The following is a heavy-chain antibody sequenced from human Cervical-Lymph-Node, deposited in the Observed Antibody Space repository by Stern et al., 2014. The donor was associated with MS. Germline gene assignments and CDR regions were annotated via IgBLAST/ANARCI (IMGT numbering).Heavy chain of an antibody. CDR2: IYYSGSS. J-gene: IGHJ4*02. Sequence: QLQLQESGPGLVKPSQTLSLTCSVSGGSISSSGYYWSWVRQHPGKGLEWIGIIYYSGSSYYKSSLKIRVSISSDTSKNQFSLNLNSVTAADTAIYYCARARGSVTMRVLDYWGQGILVTVSS. D-gene: IGHD4-17*01. V-gene: IGHV4-31*03. CDR3: ARARGSVTMRVLDY. CDR1: GGSISSSGYY.